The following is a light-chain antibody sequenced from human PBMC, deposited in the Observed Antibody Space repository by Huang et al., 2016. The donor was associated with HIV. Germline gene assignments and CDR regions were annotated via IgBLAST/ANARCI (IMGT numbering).Light chain of an antibody. V-gene: IGKV4-1*01. CDR2: WAS. CDR3: QQYYSSPQT. CDR1: QSVYSSSTSKDH. J-gene: IGKJ1*01. Sequence: DIIMTQSPDSLAVSLGERATLNCRSSQSVYSSSTSKDHMAWFQQKPGQPPRLLLFWASTREAGVPDRFSGSVSGTHFTLTIANLEAEDAAIYYCQQYYSSPQTFGQGTRVEVK.